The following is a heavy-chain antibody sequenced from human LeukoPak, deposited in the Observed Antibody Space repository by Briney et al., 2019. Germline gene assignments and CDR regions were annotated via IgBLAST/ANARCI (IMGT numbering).Heavy chain of an antibody. D-gene: IGHD3-22*01. CDR2: ISGSGGST. V-gene: IGHV3-23*01. CDR1: GFTFSSYA. CDR3: AKQFTMIVVAGVTN. Sequence: QPGGSLRLSCAASGFTFSSYAMSWVRQAPGKGLEWVSAISGSGGSTYYADSVKGRFTISRDNSKNTLYLQMNSLRAEDTAVYYCAKQFTMIVVAGVTNWGQGTLVTVSS. J-gene: IGHJ4*02.